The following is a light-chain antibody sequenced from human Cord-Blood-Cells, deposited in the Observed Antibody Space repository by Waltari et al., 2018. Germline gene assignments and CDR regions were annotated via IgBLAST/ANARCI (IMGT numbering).Light chain of an antibody. Sequence: QSALTQPRSVSGSPGQSVTISCTGTSSDVGGYNSVSWYQQHPGKAAKRMIYDVRKRPSGVPGRLSGPKAGNTAYLTISGLQAEDEADYYCCSYAGSYTWVFGGGTKLTVL. CDR1: SSDVGGYNS. CDR2: DVR. V-gene: IGLV2-11*01. CDR3: CSYAGSYTWV. J-gene: IGLJ3*02.